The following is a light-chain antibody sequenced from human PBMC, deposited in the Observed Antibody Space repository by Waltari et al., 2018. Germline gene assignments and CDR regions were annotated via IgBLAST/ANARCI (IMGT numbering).Light chain of an antibody. CDR2: ELT. CDR1: SDDIASYNR. V-gene: IGLV2-18*02. J-gene: IGLJ3*02. CDR3: SSITGSSTWV. Sequence: QSALTQPPSVSGSPGHSVTLSCTGTSDDIASYNRVSWYQQPPGTAPRLIIYELTYPPSGGPSRFSGSKSGNTASLTSSVLQAQDEADYYCSSITGSSTWVCGGGTKLTVL.